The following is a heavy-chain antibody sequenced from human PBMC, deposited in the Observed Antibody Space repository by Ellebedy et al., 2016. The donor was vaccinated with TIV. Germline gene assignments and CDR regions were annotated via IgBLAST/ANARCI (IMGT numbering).Heavy chain of an antibody. CDR1: GGSITSYY. CDR3: AGKIAGYYYGLDV. J-gene: IGHJ6*02. V-gene: IGHV4-59*08. CDR2: THYSGST. Sequence: MPSETLSLTCTVSGGSITSYYWDWIRQPPGKGLEWIGYTHYSGSTYYNPSLKSRVTISVDTPRNQLSLRLTSVTAADTAVYFCAGKIAGYYYGLDVWGQGTTVTVSS.